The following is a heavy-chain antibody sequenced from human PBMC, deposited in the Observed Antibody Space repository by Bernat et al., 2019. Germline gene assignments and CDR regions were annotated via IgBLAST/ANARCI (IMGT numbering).Heavy chain of an antibody. V-gene: IGHV4-39*01. CDR1: GGSISSSSYY. D-gene: IGHD3-3*01. CDR2: IYYSGST. J-gene: IGHJ3*01. CDR3: AEHRYQSGYDFWGGSEEPDAFDF. Sequence: QLQLQESGPGLVKPSETLSLTCTVSGGSISSSSYYWGWIRQPPGKGLEWIGSIYYSGSTYYNPSLKSRVTISEDTSKNQFTRRLGSGTAAAPALYSCAEHRYQSGYDFWGGSEEPDAFDFWGQGTMFTVSS.